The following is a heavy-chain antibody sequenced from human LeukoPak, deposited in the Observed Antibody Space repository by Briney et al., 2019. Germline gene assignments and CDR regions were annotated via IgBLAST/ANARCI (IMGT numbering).Heavy chain of an antibody. CDR3: AREGDGSRYYFDY. Sequence: PGGSLRLSCKASGFSFSNYYMNWVRQVPGKGLEWLSHINGRGGIINYADSVKGRFTISRDNARNSLDLHMSSLGAEDTAVYYCAREGDGSRYYFDYWGQGILVTVSS. CDR2: INGRGGII. V-gene: IGHV3-48*04. CDR1: GFSFSNYY. D-gene: IGHD2-21*01. J-gene: IGHJ4*02.